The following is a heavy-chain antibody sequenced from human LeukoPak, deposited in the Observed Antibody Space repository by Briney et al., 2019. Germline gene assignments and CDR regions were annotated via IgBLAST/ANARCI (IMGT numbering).Heavy chain of an antibody. V-gene: IGHV3-30*04. D-gene: IGHD5-18*01. CDR3: AKDRVDSYGYQAFDY. CDR1: GFTFSSYA. J-gene: IGHJ4*02. CDR2: ISYDGSNK. Sequence: PGRSLRLSCAASGFTFSSYAMHWVRQAPGRGLEWVAVISYDGSNKYYADSVKGRFTISRDNSKNTLYLQMNSLRAEDTAVYYCAKDRVDSYGYQAFDYWGQGTLVTVSS.